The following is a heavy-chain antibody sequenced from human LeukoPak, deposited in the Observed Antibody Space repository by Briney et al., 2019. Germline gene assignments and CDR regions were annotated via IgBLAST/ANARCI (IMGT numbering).Heavy chain of an antibody. V-gene: IGHV4-34*01. CDR3: ASLPVAGRRGDYFDY. D-gene: IGHD6-19*01. CDR1: GGSFSGHY. J-gene: IGHJ4*02. CDR2: INPSGST. Sequence: SETLSLTCAVYGGSFSGHYWSWIRQPPGKGLEWIGEINPSGSTNYNPSLKSRVTISVDTSKNQFSLKLSSVTASDTAVYYCASLPVAGRRGDYFDYWGQGTLVTVSS.